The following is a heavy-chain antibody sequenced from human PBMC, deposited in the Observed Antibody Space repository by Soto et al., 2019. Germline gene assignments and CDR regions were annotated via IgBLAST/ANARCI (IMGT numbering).Heavy chain of an antibody. D-gene: IGHD3-16*01. CDR3: ARVVSYYDYIWGDYYYYMDV. V-gene: IGHV4-59*01. Sequence: SETLSLTCTVSGGSISSYYWSWIRQPPGKGLEWIGYIYYSGSTNYNPSLKSRVTISVDTSKNQFSLKLSSVTAADTAVYYCARVVSYYDYIWGDYYYYMDVWGKGTTVTVSS. J-gene: IGHJ6*03. CDR2: IYYSGST. CDR1: GGSISSYY.